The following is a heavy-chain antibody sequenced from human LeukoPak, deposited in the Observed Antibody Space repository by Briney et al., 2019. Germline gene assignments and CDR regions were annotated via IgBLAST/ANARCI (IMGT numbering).Heavy chain of an antibody. D-gene: IGHD3-3*01. J-gene: IGHJ4*02. CDR2: IYHSGST. CDR3: ARDKVTYDFWSGYSHLGSFDY. V-gene: IGHV4-38-2*02. CDR1: GYSISSGYY. Sequence: SETLSLTCTVSGYSISSGYYWGWIRQPPGKGLEWIGSIYHSGSTYYNPSLKSRVTISVDTSKNQFSLKLSSVTAADTAVYYCARDKVTYDFWSGYSHLGSFDYWGQGTLVTVSS.